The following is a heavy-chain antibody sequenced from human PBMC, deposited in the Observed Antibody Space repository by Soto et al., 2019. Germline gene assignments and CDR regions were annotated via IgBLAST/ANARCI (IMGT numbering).Heavy chain of an antibody. V-gene: IGHV4-34*01. CDR1: GGSFSGYY. CDR3: ARGRVTTVPYYYMDV. Sequence: QVQLQQWGAGLLKPSETLSLTCAVYGGSFSGYYWSWIRQPPGKGLEWIGEINHSGGTNYNPSLKSRVTISVDTSKNQFSLKLSSVTAADTALYYCARGRVTTVPYYYMDVWGKGTTVTVSS. CDR2: INHSGGT. J-gene: IGHJ6*03. D-gene: IGHD4-17*01.